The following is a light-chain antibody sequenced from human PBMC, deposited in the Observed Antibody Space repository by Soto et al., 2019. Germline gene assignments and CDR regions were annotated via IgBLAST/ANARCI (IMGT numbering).Light chain of an antibody. CDR1: SSDVGHYNF. CDR3: SSYRDSRTRV. J-gene: IGLJ1*01. V-gene: IGLV2-14*01. Sequence: QSALTQPASVSGSPGQSITISCTGTSSDVGHYNFVSWYQQHPGKAPKLLLYEVTNRPSGVSVRFSGSKSGSTASLTISGLQTEDEADYYCSSYRDSRTRVFGTGTKVTVL. CDR2: EVT.